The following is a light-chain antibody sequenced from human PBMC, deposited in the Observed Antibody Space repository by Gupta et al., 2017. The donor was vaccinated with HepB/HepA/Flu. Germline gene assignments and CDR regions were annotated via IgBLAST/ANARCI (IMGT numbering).Light chain of an antibody. CDR1: SSDVGGYNH. J-gene: IGLJ2*01. Sequence: QSALTQPPSASGSPGQSVTISCTGTSSDVGGYNHASWYQQHPGTAPKLMIFEVNQRPSGVPDRFSGSKSGNTASLTVSGLQADDEANYYCSSYAGSNNVVFGGGIKLTVL. CDR2: EVN. V-gene: IGLV2-8*01. CDR3: SSYAGSNNVV.